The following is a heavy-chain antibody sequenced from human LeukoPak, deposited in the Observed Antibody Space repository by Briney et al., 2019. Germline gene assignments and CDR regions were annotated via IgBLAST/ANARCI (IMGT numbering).Heavy chain of an antibody. CDR2: IVVGSGNT. V-gene: IGHV1-58*02. CDR3: AREGDHYSSGYPYYMDV. Sequence: SVKVSCKASGFTFTSSAMQWVRQARGQRLEWIGWIVVGSGNTNYAQKFQERVTITRDMSTSTAYMELSSLRSEDTAVYYCAREGDHYSSGYPYYMDVWGKGTTVTVSS. D-gene: IGHD3-22*01. J-gene: IGHJ6*03. CDR1: GFTFTSSA.